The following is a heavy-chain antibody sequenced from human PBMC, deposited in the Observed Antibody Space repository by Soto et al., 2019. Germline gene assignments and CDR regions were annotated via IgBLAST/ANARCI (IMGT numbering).Heavy chain of an antibody. CDR1: GGSISRSSYY. D-gene: IGHD3-10*01. V-gene: IGHV4-39*01. J-gene: IGHJ4*02. Sequence: QLQLQESGPGLVKPSETLSLTCSVSGGSISRSSYYWGWIRQPPGKGLEWIASIYYSGSTYYNPSLKSPVTISVDTSKNQFSLKLSSVTAADTAVYYCATLWFGEGNYWGQGTLVTVSS. CDR2: IYYSGST. CDR3: ATLWFGEGNY.